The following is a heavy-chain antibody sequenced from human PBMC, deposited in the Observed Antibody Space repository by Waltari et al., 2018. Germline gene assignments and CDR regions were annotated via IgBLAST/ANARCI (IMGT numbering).Heavy chain of an antibody. Sequence: LVESGGELVRSGGSLRLSWAASGFSLRSDGTRWVRQAPGKGLEWVANINYDGSAQYYEDSVSGRLTVSRDNAKNSLYLEMNNVRVDDTAVYYCARGSAYYVRVWDLWGPGTLVTVSS. CDR2: INYDGSAQ. D-gene: IGHD3-16*01. CDR1: GFSLRSDG. CDR3: ARGSAYYVRVWDL. J-gene: IGHJ4*02. V-gene: IGHV3-7*03.